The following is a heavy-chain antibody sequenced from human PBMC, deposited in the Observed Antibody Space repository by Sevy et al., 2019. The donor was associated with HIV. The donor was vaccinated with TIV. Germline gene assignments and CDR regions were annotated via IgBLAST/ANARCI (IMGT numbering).Heavy chain of an antibody. CDR3: ARGRDYGNFDY. D-gene: IGHD4-17*01. Sequence: GGSLRLSCAASGFNFSIYGMHWVRQAPGKGLEWVALIWYDGSNKYYVDSVKGRFTIFRDNCKNTVYLQMNSLRAEDTAVYYCARGRDYGNFDYWGQGTLVTVSS. V-gene: IGHV3-33*01. J-gene: IGHJ4*02. CDR2: IWYDGSNK. CDR1: GFNFSIYG.